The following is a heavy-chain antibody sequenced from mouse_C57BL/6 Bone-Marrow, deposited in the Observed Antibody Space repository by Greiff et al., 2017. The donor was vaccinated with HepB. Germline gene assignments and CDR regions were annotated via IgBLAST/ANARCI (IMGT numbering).Heavy chain of an antibody. Sequence: EVQLQQSGPELVKPGASVKISCKASGYTFTDYYMNWVKQSHGKSLEWIGDINPNNGGTSYNQKFKGKATLTVDKSSSTAYMELRSLTSEDSAVYYCASDLLLDYWGQGTTLTVSS. V-gene: IGHV1-26*01. CDR1: GYTFTDYY. CDR3: ASDLLLDY. D-gene: IGHD2-1*01. J-gene: IGHJ2*01. CDR2: INPNNGGT.